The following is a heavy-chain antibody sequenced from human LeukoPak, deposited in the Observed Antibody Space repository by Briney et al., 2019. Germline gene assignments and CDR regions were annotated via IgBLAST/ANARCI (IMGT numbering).Heavy chain of an antibody. J-gene: IGHJ4*02. CDR2: IYYSGST. Sequence: SETLSLTCTVSGGSISSSSYYWSWIRQPPGKGLEWIGYIYYSGSTNYNPSLKSRVTISVDTSKNQFSLKLSSVTAADTAVYYCARAIGRNFDYWGQGTLVTVSS. CDR3: ARAIGRNFDY. D-gene: IGHD1-26*01. CDR1: GGSISSSSYY. V-gene: IGHV4-61*01.